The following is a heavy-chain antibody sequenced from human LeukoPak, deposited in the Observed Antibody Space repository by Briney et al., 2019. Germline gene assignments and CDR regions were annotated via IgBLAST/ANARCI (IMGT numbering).Heavy chain of an antibody. V-gene: IGHV1-69*05. J-gene: IGHJ4*02. CDR3: AREEYYYDSSGYQFDY. CDR1: GGTFSSYA. D-gene: IGHD3-22*01. Sequence: SVKVSCKASGGTFSSYAISWVRQAPGQGLELMGRIIPIFGTANYAQKFQGRVTITTDESTSTAYMELSSLRSEDTAVYYCAREEYYYDSSGYQFDYWGQGTLVTVSS. CDR2: IIPIFGTA.